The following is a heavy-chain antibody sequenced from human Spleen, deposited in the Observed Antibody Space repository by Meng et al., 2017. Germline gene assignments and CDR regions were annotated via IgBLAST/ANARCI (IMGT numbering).Heavy chain of an antibody. CDR3: ARDQGWFGEPEEY. V-gene: IGHV3-21*01. D-gene: IGHD3-10*01. Sequence: GESLKISCAASGFTFSSYSMNWVRQAPGKGLEWVSSISSSSYIYYADSVKGRFTISRDNAKNSLYLQMNSLRAEDTAVYYCARDQGWFGEPEEYWGQGTLVTVSS. J-gene: IGHJ4*02. CDR1: GFTFSSYS. CDR2: ISSSSYI.